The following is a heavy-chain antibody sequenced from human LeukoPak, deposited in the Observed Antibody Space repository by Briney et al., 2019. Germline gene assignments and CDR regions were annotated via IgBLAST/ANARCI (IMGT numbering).Heavy chain of an antibody. CDR2: INHSGST. D-gene: IGHD5-18*01. CDR3: ARSDAMAPLDY. J-gene: IGHJ4*02. CDR1: GGSFSGYY. Sequence: SETLSLTCAVYGGSFSGYYWSWIRQPPGKGLEWIGEINHSGSTNYNPSLKSRVTISVDTSKNQFSLKLSSVTAADTAVYYCARSDAMAPLDYWGQGTLVTVSS. V-gene: IGHV4-34*01.